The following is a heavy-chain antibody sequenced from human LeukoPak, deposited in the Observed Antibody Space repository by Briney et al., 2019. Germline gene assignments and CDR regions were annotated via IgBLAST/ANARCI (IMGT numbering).Heavy chain of an antibody. CDR2: IQPDGGYN. D-gene: IGHD1-1*01. Sequence: PGGSLRLSCAASGFTFSHYWMSWVRQAPGKGLEWVATIQPDGGYNDYVDSVKGRFTISRDNAKNSLYLQMSSLRAEDTAVYYCANEMNWSFGSWGQGTLVTVSS. CDR3: ANEMNWSFGS. J-gene: IGHJ4*02. V-gene: IGHV3-7*02. CDR1: GFTFSHYW.